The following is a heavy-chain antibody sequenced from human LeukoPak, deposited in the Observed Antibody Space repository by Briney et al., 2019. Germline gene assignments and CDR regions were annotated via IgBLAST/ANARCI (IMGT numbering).Heavy chain of an antibody. CDR2: IFDSGST. D-gene: IGHD3-22*01. V-gene: IGHV4-59*01. J-gene: IGHJ4*02. CDR3: ARQSISGSSLSYFDY. CDR1: GGSISSYY. Sequence: SGTLSLTCTVSGGSISSYYWSWIRQPPGKGLEWIGNIFDSGSTNYNPSLKSRLTISVDTSKNQCSLELSSVTAADTAVYYCARQSISGSSLSYFDYWGQGTLVNVSS.